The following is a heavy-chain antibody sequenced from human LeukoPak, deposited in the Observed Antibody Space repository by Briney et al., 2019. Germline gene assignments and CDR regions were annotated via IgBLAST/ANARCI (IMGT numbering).Heavy chain of an antibody. CDR2: IKAEGRQT. J-gene: IGHJ4*02. Sequence: PGGSLRLSCATSGFTFINYWMSWVRQAQAKGLERVANIKAEGRQTYYVDSLKGRFTISRDIAKNSLYLEMNSLRAEDTAVYYCVRDSSGTTLDYFDYWGQGTLVTVSS. CDR3: VRDSSGTTLDYFDY. D-gene: IGHD4-17*01. V-gene: IGHV3-7*04. CDR1: GFTFINYW.